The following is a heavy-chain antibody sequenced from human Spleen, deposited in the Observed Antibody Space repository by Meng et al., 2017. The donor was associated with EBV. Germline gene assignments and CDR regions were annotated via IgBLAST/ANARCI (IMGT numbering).Heavy chain of an antibody. V-gene: IGHV1-69*01. J-gene: IGHJ4*02. CDR2: IIPIFGTA. CDR3: ATDGGGASGSYNVDY. CDR1: GCTFNNYA. D-gene: IGHD3-10*01. Sequence: QAERVQYGAVVKNPGSSMKASCKASGCTFNNYAINWVRQAPGQGLEWMGGIIPIFGTADYAQKFQGRVTITADESMSTAYMELSSLRSEDTAVYYCATDGGGASGSYNVDYWGQGTLVTVSS.